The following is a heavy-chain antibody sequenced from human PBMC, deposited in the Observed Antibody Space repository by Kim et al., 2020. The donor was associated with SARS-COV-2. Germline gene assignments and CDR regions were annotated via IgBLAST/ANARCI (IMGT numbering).Heavy chain of an antibody. V-gene: IGHV1-46*01. CDR3: ARDVSRALEH. CDR2: IKPSAGST. Sequence: ASVKVSCKASGYTFINYYIHWVRQAPGQGLEWLGIIKPSAGSTRSALTFQDRVTMTRDTSTSTVFLELNSLRSEDTAVYFCARDVSRALEHWGQGTLVIVSS. D-gene: IGHD2-8*01. J-gene: IGHJ4*02. CDR1: GYTFINYY.